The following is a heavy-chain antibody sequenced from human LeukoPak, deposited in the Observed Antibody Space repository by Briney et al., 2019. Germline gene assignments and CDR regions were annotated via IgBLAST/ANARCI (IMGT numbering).Heavy chain of an antibody. CDR1: GGSISSYY. D-gene: IGHD5-24*01. V-gene: IGHV4-59*01. CDR2: IYYSGST. CDR3: ARVMNYLDAFDI. Sequence: PSETLSLTCTVSGGSISSYYWSWIRQPPGKGLEWIGYIYYSGSTNYNPSLKSRVTISVDTSKNQFSLKLSSVTAADTAVYYCARVMNYLDAFDIWGQGTMVTVSS. J-gene: IGHJ3*02.